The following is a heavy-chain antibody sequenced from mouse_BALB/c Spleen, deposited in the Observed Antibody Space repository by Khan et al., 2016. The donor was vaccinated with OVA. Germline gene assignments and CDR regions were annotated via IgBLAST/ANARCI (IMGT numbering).Heavy chain of an antibody. V-gene: IGHV2-6-4*01. CDR1: GFSLSRYN. CDR3: ARAYYRYDGYYAMDY. Sequence: VELVESGPGLVAPSQSLSITCTVSGFSLSRYNIHWVRQPPGKGLEWLGMIWGGGGTDYNSTLKSRLSISKDNSKSQVFLKMNILQTDDTAMYYCARAYYRYDGYYAMDYWGQGTSVTVSS. J-gene: IGHJ4*01. D-gene: IGHD2-14*01. CDR2: IWGGGGT.